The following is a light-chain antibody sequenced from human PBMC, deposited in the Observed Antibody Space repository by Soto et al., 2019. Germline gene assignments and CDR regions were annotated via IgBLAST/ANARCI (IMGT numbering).Light chain of an antibody. CDR3: QQRSNWPQT. V-gene: IGKV3-11*01. CDR1: QNVDNY. Sequence: EIVLTQSPATLSLSPGERATLSCRASQNVDNYLDWYQQKPGQAPRRLIYESSNRGTGIAARFSGSGSGTDFTLTISSLETEDVAVYYFQQRSNWPQTFGQGTKVDIK. J-gene: IGKJ1*01. CDR2: ESS.